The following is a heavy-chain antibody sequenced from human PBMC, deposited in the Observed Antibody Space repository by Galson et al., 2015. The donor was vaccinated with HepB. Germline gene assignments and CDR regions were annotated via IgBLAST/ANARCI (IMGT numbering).Heavy chain of an antibody. CDR3: ARELITIFGVVIYYFDY. Sequence: SLRLSCAASGFTFSSYSMNWVRQAPGKGLEWVSSISSSSSYIYYADSVKGRFTISRDNAKNSLYLQMNSLRAEDTAVYYCARELITIFGVVIYYFDYWGQGTLVTVSS. CDR2: ISSSSSYI. CDR1: GFTFSSYS. V-gene: IGHV3-21*01. J-gene: IGHJ4*02. D-gene: IGHD3-3*01.